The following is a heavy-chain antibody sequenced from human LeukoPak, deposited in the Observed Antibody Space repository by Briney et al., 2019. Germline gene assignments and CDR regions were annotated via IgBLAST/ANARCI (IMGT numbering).Heavy chain of an antibody. Sequence: GGSLRLSCAASGFTFSSYAMSWVRQAPGKGLEWVSAISGSGGSTYYADSVKGRFTISRDNSKNTLYLQMNSLRAEDTAVYYCARALDLRLWLQGFDFWGQGTLVTVSS. V-gene: IGHV3-23*01. J-gene: IGHJ4*02. CDR3: ARALDLRLWLQGFDF. CDR2: ISGSGGST. D-gene: IGHD5-18*01. CDR1: GFTFSSYA.